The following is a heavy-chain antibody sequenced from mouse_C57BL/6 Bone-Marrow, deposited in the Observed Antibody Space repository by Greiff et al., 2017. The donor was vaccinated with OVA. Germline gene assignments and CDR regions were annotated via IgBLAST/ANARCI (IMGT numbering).Heavy chain of an antibody. Sequence: QVQLQQPGAELVKPGASVKLSCKASGYTFTSYWMHWVKQRPGQGLEWIGMIHPNSGSTNYNEKFKSKATLTVDKSSSTAYMQLSSLTSDDSSVYYCTLSYYYGWSYFAYWGQGTTLTVSS. J-gene: IGHJ2*01. D-gene: IGHD1-1*01. CDR2: IHPNSGST. CDR1: GYTFTSYW. CDR3: TLSYYYGWSYFAY. V-gene: IGHV1-64*01.